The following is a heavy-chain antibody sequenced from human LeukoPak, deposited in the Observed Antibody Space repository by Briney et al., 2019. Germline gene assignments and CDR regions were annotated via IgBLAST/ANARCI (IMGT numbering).Heavy chain of an antibody. CDR2: INPSGGST. CDR1: GYTFTSYY. D-gene: IGHD5-18*01. Sequence: SVTVSCKPSGYTFTSYYMQWVRHAPGQGREWMGLINPSGGSTSYTQKFQGRVTMTRDTSTSTVYMELSSLRSEDTAVYYCAVGDTAMVPFDYWGQGTLVTVSS. V-gene: IGHV1-46*01. CDR3: AVGDTAMVPFDY. J-gene: IGHJ4*02.